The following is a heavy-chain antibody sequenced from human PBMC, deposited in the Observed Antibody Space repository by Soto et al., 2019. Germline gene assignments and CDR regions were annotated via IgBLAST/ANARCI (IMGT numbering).Heavy chain of an antibody. V-gene: IGHV4-31*03. CDR2: IYYSGST. CDR3: ARVHRTSYTLGP. D-gene: IGHD2-2*01. Sequence: PSETLSLTCTVSGGSISSGGYDWSWIRQHPGKGLEWIGYIYYSGSTYYNPSLKSRVTISVDTSKNQFSLKLSSVTAADTAVYYCARVHRTSYTLGPWGQGTLVTVSS. CDR1: GGSISSGGYD. J-gene: IGHJ5*02.